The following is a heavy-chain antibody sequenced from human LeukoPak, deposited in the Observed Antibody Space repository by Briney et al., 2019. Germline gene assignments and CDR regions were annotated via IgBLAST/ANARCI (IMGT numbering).Heavy chain of an antibody. D-gene: IGHD3-10*01. J-gene: IGHJ6*02. Sequence: GGPLTLSCAASVFTFSTSGMHCVRQAPGKGLEWVADISYDGSDKYYADSVKGRFTISRDNSKNTLYLQMNSLRAEDTAVYYCAKESRGSMDVWGQGTTVTVSS. CDR2: ISYDGSDK. CDR3: AKESRGSMDV. CDR1: VFTFSTSG. V-gene: IGHV3-30*18.